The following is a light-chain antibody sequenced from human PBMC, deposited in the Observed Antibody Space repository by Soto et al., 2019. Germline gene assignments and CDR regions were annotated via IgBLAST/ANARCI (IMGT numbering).Light chain of an antibody. CDR3: QQYGRSTPVT. V-gene: IGKV3-20*01. CDR2: ATA. J-gene: IGKJ4*01. CDR1: QSVDSTY. Sequence: IVLTQSPGTLSLSPGERATLSCRPSQSVDSTYLAWYQQKPDQSPRLLIYATATRAAGIPDRFSGSGSGTDFTLTISRLEPEDVAVYYCQQYGRSTPVTFGGGTKVDIK.